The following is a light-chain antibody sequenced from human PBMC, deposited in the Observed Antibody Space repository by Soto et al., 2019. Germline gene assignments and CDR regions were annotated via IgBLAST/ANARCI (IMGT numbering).Light chain of an antibody. CDR2: GAS. J-gene: IGKJ1*01. Sequence: EIVLTQSPGTLSVSPGERATLSCRASQSISSNYLAWYQQKPGQAPSLLIYGASSRATGIPDRFSGSGSGKDFTLTSSRLEPKDSAIYYCLQYVSWTFGQGTKVEIK. CDR1: QSISSNY. CDR3: LQYVSWT. V-gene: IGKV3-20*01.